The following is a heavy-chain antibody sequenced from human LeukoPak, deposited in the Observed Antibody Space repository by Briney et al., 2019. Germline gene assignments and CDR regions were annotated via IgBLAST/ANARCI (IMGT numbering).Heavy chain of an antibody. CDR1: GYTFTNYY. Sequence: ASVKVSCKASGYTFTNYYIHWVRQAPGQGLEWMGMIIPSDGFTTYAQKFQGRLTMTRDMSTSTVYMELSSLRSEDTALYYCARGSRAAADFDYWGQGTLVTVSS. CDR3: ARGSRAAADFDY. V-gene: IGHV1-46*01. J-gene: IGHJ4*02. CDR2: IIPSDGFT. D-gene: IGHD6-13*01.